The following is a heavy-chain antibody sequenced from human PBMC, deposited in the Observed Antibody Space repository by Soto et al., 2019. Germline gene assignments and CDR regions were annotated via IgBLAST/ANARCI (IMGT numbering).Heavy chain of an antibody. CDR2: IIPTFGTA. D-gene: IGHD6-6*01. V-gene: IGHV1-69*13. Sequence: SVKLSSKDCRVRFGSYAMRSLRHYNGQGLEWMVGIIPTFGTANYAQKFQGRVTITADESTSTAYMELSSLRSEDTAVYYCARESRFSIAARGWFEPWGQGTLVTVSS. CDR1: RVRFGSYA. J-gene: IGHJ5*02. CDR3: ARESRFSIAARGWFEP.